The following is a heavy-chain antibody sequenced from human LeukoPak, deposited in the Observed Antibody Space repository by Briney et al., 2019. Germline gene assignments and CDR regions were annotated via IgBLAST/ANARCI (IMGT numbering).Heavy chain of an antibody. V-gene: IGHV3-30-3*01. Sequence: GGSLRLSCAASGFTFRNYVIHWVRQAPGKGLEWLAVTSSDLSVKLYADSVKGRFTISRDNSRSTLYLQMNSLRPEDTAIYYCAREGYYGSGSPPSLYFDYWGQGTLVTVSS. CDR2: TSSDLSVK. D-gene: IGHD3-10*01. CDR3: AREGYYGSGSPPSLYFDY. J-gene: IGHJ4*02. CDR1: GFTFRNYV.